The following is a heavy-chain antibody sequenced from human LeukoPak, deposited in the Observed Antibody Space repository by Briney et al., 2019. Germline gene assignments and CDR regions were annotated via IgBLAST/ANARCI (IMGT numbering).Heavy chain of an antibody. CDR3: ARGKVRTNWFDP. CDR2: IYTSGST. J-gene: IGHJ5*02. CDR1: GGSISSGSYY. Sequence: SETLSLTCTVSGGSISSGSYYWSWIRQPAGKGLEWIGRIYTSGSTNYNPSLKSRFTISVYTSKNQFSLKLSSVTAADTAVYYCARGKVRTNWFDPWGQGTLVTVSS. V-gene: IGHV4-61*02. D-gene: IGHD3-10*01.